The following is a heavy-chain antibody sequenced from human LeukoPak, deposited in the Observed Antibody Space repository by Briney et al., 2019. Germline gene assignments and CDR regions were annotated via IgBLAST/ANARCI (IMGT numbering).Heavy chain of an antibody. V-gene: IGHV1-24*01. Sequence: ASVTVSCKVSGYTLTELSMHWVRQAPGKGLEWMGGFDPEDGETTYAQKFQGRVTMTEDTSTDTAYMELSSLRSEDTAVYYCATGWRLTGYFDYWGQGTLVTVSS. D-gene: IGHD3-9*01. J-gene: IGHJ4*02. CDR1: GYTLTELS. CDR3: ATGWRLTGYFDY. CDR2: FDPEDGET.